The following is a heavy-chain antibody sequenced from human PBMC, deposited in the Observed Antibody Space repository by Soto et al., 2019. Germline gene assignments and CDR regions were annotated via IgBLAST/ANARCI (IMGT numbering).Heavy chain of an antibody. CDR1: GFTFSSYG. D-gene: IGHD3-10*01. Sequence: GGSLRLSCAASGFTFSSYGMHWVRQAPGKGLEWVAVISNDGSNKYYADSVKGRFTISRDNSKNTLYLQMNSLRAEDTAVYYCARGGSGSSQHFDYWGQGTLVTVSS. V-gene: IGHV3-30*03. J-gene: IGHJ4*02. CDR3: ARGGSGSSQHFDY. CDR2: ISNDGSNK.